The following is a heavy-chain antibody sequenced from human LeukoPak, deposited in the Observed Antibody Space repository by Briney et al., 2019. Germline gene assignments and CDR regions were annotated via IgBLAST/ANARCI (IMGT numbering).Heavy chain of an antibody. CDR2: IIPIFGTA. CDR1: GGTFSSYA. D-gene: IGHD2-2*01. V-gene: IGHV1-69*01. J-gene: IGHJ4*02. CDR3: ARGVLGFCSSTSCVAIDY. Sequence: SVKVSCKASGGTFSSYAISWVRQAPGQGLEWMGGIIPIFGTANYAQKFQGRVTITADESTSTAYMELSSLRSEDTAVYYCARGVLGFCSSTSCVAIDYWGQGTLVTVSS.